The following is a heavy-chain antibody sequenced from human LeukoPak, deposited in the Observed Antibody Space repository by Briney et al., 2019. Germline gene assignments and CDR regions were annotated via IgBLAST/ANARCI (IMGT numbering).Heavy chain of an antibody. CDR2: IYWDDDK. CDR1: GDSFSSVTDY. J-gene: IGHJ5*02. D-gene: IGHD6-13*01. CDR3: AHRSIAVGGSNWFDP. Sequence: TLSLTCTVSGDSFSSVTDYWAWIRQPPGKALEWLALIYWDDDKRYSPSLKSRLTITKDTSKNQVVLTMTNMDPVDTATYYCAHRSIAVGGSNWFDPWGQGTLVTVSS. V-gene: IGHV2-5*02.